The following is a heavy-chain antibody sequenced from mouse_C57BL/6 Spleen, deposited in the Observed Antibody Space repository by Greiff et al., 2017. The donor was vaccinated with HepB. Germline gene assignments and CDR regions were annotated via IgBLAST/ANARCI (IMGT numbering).Heavy chain of an antibody. D-gene: IGHD2-3*01. CDR2: INPSSGYT. V-gene: IGHV1-7*01. Sequence: QVQLKESGAELAKPGASVKLSCKASGYTFTSYWMHWVKQRPGQGLEWIGYINPSSGYTKYNQKFKDKATLTADKSSSTAYMQLSSLTYEDSAVYYCARSGDGYSAWFAYWGQGTLVTVSA. CDR1: GYTFTSYW. CDR3: ARSGDGYSAWFAY. J-gene: IGHJ3*01.